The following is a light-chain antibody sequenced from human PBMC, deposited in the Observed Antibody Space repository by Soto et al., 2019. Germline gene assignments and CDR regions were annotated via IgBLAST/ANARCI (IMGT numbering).Light chain of an antibody. J-gene: IGKJ1*01. V-gene: IGKV3-11*01. CDR1: KSVSSY. CDR2: DAS. Sequence: EIVLTQSPATLSLSPGERATLSCRTSKSVSSYLAWYQQNPGQAPRLLIYDASKRAPGIPARFTGSGSVTDFTLTISSREPEDLAVYYCHQRRKCAPGTFGKVTKLEIK. CDR3: HQRRKCAPGT.